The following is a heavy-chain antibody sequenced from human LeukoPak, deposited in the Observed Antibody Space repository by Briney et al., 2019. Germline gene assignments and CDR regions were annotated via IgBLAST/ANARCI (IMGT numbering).Heavy chain of an antibody. J-gene: IGHJ4*02. Sequence: PGGSLRLSCAASGFTVSSNYMSWVRQAPGKGLEWVSVIYSGGSAYYADSVKGRFTISRDNSKNTLYLQMNSLRAEDTAVYYCARGTYYYDSSGYYWGSFDYWGQGTLVTVSS. V-gene: IGHV3-53*01. CDR3: ARGTYYYDSSGYYWGSFDY. CDR2: IYSGGSA. D-gene: IGHD3-22*01. CDR1: GFTVSSNY.